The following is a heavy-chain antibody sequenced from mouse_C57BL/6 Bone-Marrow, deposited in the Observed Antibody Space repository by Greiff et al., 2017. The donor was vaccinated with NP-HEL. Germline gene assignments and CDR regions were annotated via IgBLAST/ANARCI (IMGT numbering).Heavy chain of an antibody. V-gene: IGHV14-2*01. D-gene: IGHD2-12*01. CDR3: AIAGYYMYYCDD. CDR2: IDPEDGET. CDR1: GFNINDYY. Sequence: VQLQQSGAELGKPGASVKLSCTASGFNINDYYMHWVKQRTEQGLEWIGRIDPEDGETKYAPKFQGKATITADTSSNTAYLQLSSLTSEDTAVYYCAIAGYYMYYCDDWGQGTTLTVSS. J-gene: IGHJ2*01.